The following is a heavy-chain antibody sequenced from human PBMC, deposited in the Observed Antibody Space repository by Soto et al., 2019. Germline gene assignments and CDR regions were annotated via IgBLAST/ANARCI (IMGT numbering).Heavy chain of an antibody. CDR3: ASQYSSGWYVLFDY. D-gene: IGHD6-19*01. CDR1: GGSISSSSYY. Sequence: TLSLTCTVSGGSISSSSYYWGWIRQPPGKGLEWIGSIYYSGSTYYNPSLKSRVTISVDTSKNQFSLKLSSVTAADTAVYYCASQYSSGWYVLFDYWGQGTLVTVSS. J-gene: IGHJ4*02. V-gene: IGHV4-39*01. CDR2: IYYSGST.